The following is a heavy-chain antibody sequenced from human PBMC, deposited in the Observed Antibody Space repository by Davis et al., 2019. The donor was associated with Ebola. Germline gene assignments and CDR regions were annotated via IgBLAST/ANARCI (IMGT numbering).Heavy chain of an antibody. Sequence: MPGGSLRLSCTVSGGSISSYYWSWIRQPPGKGLEWIGYIYYSGSTNYNPSLKSRVTISVDTSKNQFSLKLSSVTAADTAVYYCAREVVPAGGWFDPWGQGTLVTVSS. V-gene: IGHV4-59*01. CDR1: GGSISSYY. J-gene: IGHJ5*02. CDR2: IYYSGST. D-gene: IGHD2-2*01. CDR3: AREVVPAGGWFDP.